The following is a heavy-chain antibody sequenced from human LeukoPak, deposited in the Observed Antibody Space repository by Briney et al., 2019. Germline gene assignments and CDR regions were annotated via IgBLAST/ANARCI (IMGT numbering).Heavy chain of an antibody. Sequence: GGALPLSCAASRLTFSNYWLSSLRQARAKGLEWVDKIKQDGSEKYYVDSVKGRFTFSRENAKNSLYLQMNSLRVEDTAVYYCARNRDWAFDYWGQGSLVSVSS. V-gene: IGHV3-7*02. CDR1: RLTFSNYW. D-gene: IGHD2-21*02. CDR2: IKQDGSEK. J-gene: IGHJ4*02. CDR3: ARNRDWAFDY.